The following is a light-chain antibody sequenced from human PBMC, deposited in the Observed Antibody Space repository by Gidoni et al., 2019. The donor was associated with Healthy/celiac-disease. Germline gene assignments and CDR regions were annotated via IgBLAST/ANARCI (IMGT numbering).Light chain of an antibody. CDR1: QSVSSY. V-gene: IGKV3-11*01. Sequence: ENVLTQSPATLSLSPGERATLTCRARQSVSSYLAWYQQKPGQAPRLLIYDALNRATGIPARFSGSGSGTDFTLTISILEPEDFAVYYCQQRSNWPPLYSFGQGTKLEIK. CDR3: QQRSNWPPLYS. CDR2: DAL. J-gene: IGKJ2*03.